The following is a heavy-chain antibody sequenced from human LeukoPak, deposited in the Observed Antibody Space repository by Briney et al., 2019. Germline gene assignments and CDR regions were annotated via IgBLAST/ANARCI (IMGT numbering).Heavy chain of an antibody. Sequence: GRSLRLSCAASGFTFSSYGMHWVRQAPGKGLEWVAVISYDGSNKYYADSVKGRFTISRDNSKNTLYLQMNSLRAEDTAVYYCAKDSNREGEPLDYWGQGTLVTVSS. J-gene: IGHJ4*02. D-gene: IGHD1-14*01. V-gene: IGHV3-30*18. CDR3: AKDSNREGEPLDY. CDR1: GFTFSSYG. CDR2: ISYDGSNK.